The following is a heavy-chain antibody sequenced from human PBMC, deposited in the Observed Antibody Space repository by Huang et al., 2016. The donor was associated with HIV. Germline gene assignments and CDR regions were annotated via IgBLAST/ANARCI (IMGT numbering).Heavy chain of an antibody. CDR3: ARHREGPVAYYSGWGSHLNYMDV. CDR1: GGSIRSSDYH. J-gene: IGHJ6*03. Sequence: QLLLQESGPGLVKPSEALALTCAVSGGSIRSSDYHWGWIRPPPGKGLEWIGRIYLKVSTHNSPSLKSRVTIAVDTSKNLFFLNLTSMTAADTAVYYCARHREGPVAYYSGWGSHLNYMDVWGRGRTVVVSS. D-gene: IGHD3-10*01. CDR2: IYLKVST. V-gene: IGHV4-39*01.